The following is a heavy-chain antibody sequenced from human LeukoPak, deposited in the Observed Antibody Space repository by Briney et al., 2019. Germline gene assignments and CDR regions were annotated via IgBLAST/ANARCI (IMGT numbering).Heavy chain of an antibody. J-gene: IGHJ5*02. CDR2: INPNSGGT. V-gene: IGHV1-2*02. Sequence: ASVKVSCKASGYTFTSYGISWVRQAPGQGLEWMGWINPNSGGTNYAQKFQGRVTMTRDTSISTAYMELSRLRSDDTAVYYCANLRFLEGDNWFDPWGQGTLVTVSS. D-gene: IGHD3-3*01. CDR1: GYTFTSYG. CDR3: ANLRFLEGDNWFDP.